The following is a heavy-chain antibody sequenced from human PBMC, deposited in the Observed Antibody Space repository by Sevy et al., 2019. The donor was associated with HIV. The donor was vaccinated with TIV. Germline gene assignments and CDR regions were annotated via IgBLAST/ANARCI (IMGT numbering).Heavy chain of an antibody. CDR1: GFTFSSYA. Sequence: GGSLRLSCAASGFTFSSYAMSWVRQASGKGLEWVSTFSFGCGKINYAHSVKGRFTISRDNSKNTLYLQMHSLRAEDTAVYYCAREGCSKPHDYWGQGTLVTVSS. J-gene: IGHJ4*02. CDR3: AREGCSKPHDY. V-gene: IGHV3-23*01. CDR2: FSFGCGKI. D-gene: IGHD3-10*02.